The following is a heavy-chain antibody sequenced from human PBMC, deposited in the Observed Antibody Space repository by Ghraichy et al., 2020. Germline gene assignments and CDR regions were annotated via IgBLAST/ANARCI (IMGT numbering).Heavy chain of an antibody. V-gene: IGHV1-24*01. CDR2: FDPEDGET. CDR3: ATENRRVMLGGVIGPYGMDV. D-gene: IGHD3-16*02. CDR1: GYTLTELS. J-gene: IGHJ6*02. Sequence: ASVKVSCKVSGYTLTELSMHWVRQAPGKGLEWMGGFDPEDGETIYAQKFQGRVTMTEATSTATAYMELSSLRSAGTAVYCCATENRRVMLGGVIGPYGMDVWGQGTTVTVSS.